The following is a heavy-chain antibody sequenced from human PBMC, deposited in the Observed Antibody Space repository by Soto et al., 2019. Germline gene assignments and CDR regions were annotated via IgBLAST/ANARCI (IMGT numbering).Heavy chain of an antibody. J-gene: IGHJ6*02. CDR3: ARGTVAGSAFLLKDDGLAV. D-gene: IGHD6-19*01. CDR1: GDSVSSNSAA. Sequence: SQTLSLTCAISGDSVSSNSAAWTWIRQSPSRGLEWLGRTYYRSRWYNNYAVSVRSRITINPDTSKSQFSLQLTSVTPDDTAVYYCARGTVAGSAFLLKDDGLAVWGQGTTVTVSS. V-gene: IGHV6-1*01. CDR2: TYYRSRWYN.